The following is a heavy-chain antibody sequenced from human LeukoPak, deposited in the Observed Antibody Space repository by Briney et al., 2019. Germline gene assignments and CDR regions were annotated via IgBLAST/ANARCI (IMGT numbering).Heavy chain of an antibody. D-gene: IGHD5-12*01. J-gene: IGHJ5*02. V-gene: IGHV4-4*02. Sequence: SGTLSLTCAVSGDSISNSEWWSWVRQPPGKGLEWIGQIHHRGNTKYNPSLRSRFTMSVDKSKNQFSLKVTSVTAADTAVYSCAKHRGFTFDPWGPGTVVTVSS. CDR1: GDSISNSEW. CDR3: AKHRGFTFDP. CDR2: IHHRGNT.